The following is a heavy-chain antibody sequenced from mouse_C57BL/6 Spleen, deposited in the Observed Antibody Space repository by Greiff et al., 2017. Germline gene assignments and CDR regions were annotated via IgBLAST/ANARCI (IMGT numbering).Heavy chain of an antibody. CDR3: ARWYYSSSYFDY. V-gene: IGHV1-52*01. CDR1: GYTFTSYW. D-gene: IGHD1-1*01. CDR2: IDPSDSET. Sequence: QVQLQQPGAELVRPGSSVKLSCKASGYTFTSYWMHWVKQRPIQGLEWIGNIDPSDSETHYNQKFKDKATLTVDKSSSTAYMQLSSLTSEDSAVYYCARWYYSSSYFDYWGQGTTLTVSS. J-gene: IGHJ2*01.